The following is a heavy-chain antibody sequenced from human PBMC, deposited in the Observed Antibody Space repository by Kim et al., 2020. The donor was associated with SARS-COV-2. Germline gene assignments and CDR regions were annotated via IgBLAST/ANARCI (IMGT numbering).Heavy chain of an antibody. V-gene: IGHV3-33*06. CDR2: IWYDGSNK. CDR1: GFTFSSYG. J-gene: IGHJ6*02. D-gene: IGHD3-9*01. Sequence: GGSLRLSCAASGFTFSSYGMHWVRQAPGKGLEWVAGIWYDGSNKYYADSVKGRFTISRDNSKNTLYLQMNSLRAEDTAVYYCAKDRLRYFDWLSPDVWGQGTTVTVSS. CDR3: AKDRLRYFDWLSPDV.